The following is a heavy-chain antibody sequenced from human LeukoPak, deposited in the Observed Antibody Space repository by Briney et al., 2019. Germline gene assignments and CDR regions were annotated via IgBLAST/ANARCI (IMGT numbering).Heavy chain of an antibody. CDR2: IYYSGST. Sequence: PSETLSLTCTVSGGSISSYYWSWIRQPPGKGLGWMGYIYYSGSTNYNPSLKSRVTISVDTSKNQFSLKLSSVTAADTAVYYCARDQTRLGMPYFDYWGQGTLVTVSS. D-gene: IGHD1-26*01. CDR1: GGSISSYY. CDR3: ARDQTRLGMPYFDY. V-gene: IGHV4-59*01. J-gene: IGHJ4*02.